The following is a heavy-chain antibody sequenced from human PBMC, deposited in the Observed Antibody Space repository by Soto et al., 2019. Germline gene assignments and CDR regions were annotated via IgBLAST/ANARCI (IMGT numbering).Heavy chain of an antibody. CDR1: GGTFSSYA. V-gene: IGHV1-69*13. Sequence: SVKVSCKASGGTFSSYAISWLRQSPGQGLEWMGGIIPIFGTANYAQKFQGRVTITADESTSTAYMELSSLKASDTAMYYCARHQRDDTSRKIDCWGQGTLVTVSS. CDR2: IIPIFGTA. CDR3: ARHQRDDTSRKIDC. J-gene: IGHJ4*02. D-gene: IGHD3-22*01.